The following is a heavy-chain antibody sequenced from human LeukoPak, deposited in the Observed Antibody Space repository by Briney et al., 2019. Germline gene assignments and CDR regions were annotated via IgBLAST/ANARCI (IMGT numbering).Heavy chain of an antibody. CDR2: IYSGGTT. Sequence: GGSLRLSCAVSGFTVSGNYMSWVRQAPGEGLEWVSLIYSGGTTYYADSVKGRFTISRDNSKNTLYLQMNSLRAEDTAIYYCAKNGDRGAYCTGGTCYPYFYYYMDVWGKGTTVTI. CDR1: GFTVSGNY. J-gene: IGHJ6*03. CDR3: AKNGDRGAYCTGGTCYPYFYYYMDV. D-gene: IGHD2-15*01. V-gene: IGHV3-53*01.